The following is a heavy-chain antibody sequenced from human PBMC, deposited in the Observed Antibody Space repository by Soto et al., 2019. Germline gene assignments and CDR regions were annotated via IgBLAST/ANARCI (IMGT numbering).Heavy chain of an antibody. CDR2: ISWNSGSI. V-gene: IGHV3-9*01. CDR3: AKDHSSSWYVGFDY. J-gene: IGHJ4*02. D-gene: IGHD6-13*01. Sequence: DVQLVESGGGLVQPGRSLRLSCAASGFTFDDYAMHWVRQAPGKGLEWVSGISWNSGSIGYADSVKGRFTISRDNAKNSLYLQMNSLRAEDTALYYCAKDHSSSWYVGFDYWGQGTLVTVSS. CDR1: GFTFDDYA.